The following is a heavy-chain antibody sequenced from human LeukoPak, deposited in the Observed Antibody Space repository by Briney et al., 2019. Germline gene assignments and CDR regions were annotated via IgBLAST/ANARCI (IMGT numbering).Heavy chain of an antibody. CDR2: IKQDGSEK. V-gene: IGHV3-7*01. CDR1: GFTFSSYW. J-gene: IGHJ4*02. CDR3: ARPHSTFIDQDAAYYFDY. Sequence: GGSLRLSCAASGFTFSSYWMSWVRQAPGKGLEWVANIKQDGSEKYYVDSVKGRFTISRDNAKNSLYLQMNSLRAEDTAVYFCARPHSTFIDQDAAYYFDYWGQGTLVTVSS. D-gene: IGHD2-15*01.